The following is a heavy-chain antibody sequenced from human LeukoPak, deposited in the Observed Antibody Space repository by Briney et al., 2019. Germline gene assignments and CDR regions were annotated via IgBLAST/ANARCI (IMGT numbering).Heavy chain of an antibody. CDR2: IIPIFGTA. D-gene: IGHD5-24*01. CDR3: ARELGRDGYFGGGYYFDY. CDR1: GGTFSSYA. Sequence: SVKVSCKASGGTFSSYAISWVRQAPGQGLEWMGGIIPIFGTANYAQKFQGRVTITADESTSTAYMELSSLRSEDTAVYYCARELGRDGYFGGGYYFDYWGQGTLVTVSS. J-gene: IGHJ4*02. V-gene: IGHV1-69*01.